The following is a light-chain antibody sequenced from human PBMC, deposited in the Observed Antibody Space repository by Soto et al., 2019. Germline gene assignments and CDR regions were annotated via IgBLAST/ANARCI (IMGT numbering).Light chain of an antibody. CDR2: WAS. CDR3: QQYYSTPRT. Sequence: DIVMTQSPDSLAGSLGERATINCKSSQSVLYSSNNKNYLAWYQQKPGQPPKLLIYWASTRESGVPDRFSGSGSGTDFTLTISSLQAEDVAVYYCQQYYSTPRTFGQGNKVEIK. J-gene: IGKJ1*01. CDR1: QSVLYSSNNKNY. V-gene: IGKV4-1*01.